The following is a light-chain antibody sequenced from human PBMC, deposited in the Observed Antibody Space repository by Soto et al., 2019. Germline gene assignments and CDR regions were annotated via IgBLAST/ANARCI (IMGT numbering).Light chain of an antibody. Sequence: DIQMTQSPSSLSASVGDRVTITCRASQGISTYLNCYQQKPGKAPKLLIYAASNLQSGVPSRFSGSGSETDFTLTISSLQPEDFATYSCQQSYSTTWTFGQGTKVEIK. CDR1: QGISTY. CDR2: AAS. CDR3: QQSYSTTWT. V-gene: IGKV1-39*01. J-gene: IGKJ1*01.